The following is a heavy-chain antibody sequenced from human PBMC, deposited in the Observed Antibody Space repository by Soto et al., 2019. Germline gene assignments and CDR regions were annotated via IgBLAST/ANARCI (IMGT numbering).Heavy chain of an antibody. J-gene: IGHJ6*02. CDR2: IISSSSTI. CDR3: ARAQNGMDV. CDR1: GFTFSSYS. Sequence: GGSLRLSCAASGFTFSSYSMNWVRQAPGKGLEWVSYIISSSSTIYYADSVKGRFTISRDNAKNSLYLQMNSLRAEDTAVYYCARAQNGMDVWGQGTMVTVSS. V-gene: IGHV3-48*01.